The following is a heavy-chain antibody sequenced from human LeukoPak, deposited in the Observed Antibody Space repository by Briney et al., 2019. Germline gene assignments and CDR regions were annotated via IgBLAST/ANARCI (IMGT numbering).Heavy chain of an antibody. V-gene: IGHV5-51*01. J-gene: IGHJ6*02. D-gene: IGHD2-15*01. CDR1: GYSFTSYW. Sequence: GESLKISCQGSGYSFTSYWIGWVRQMPGKGLEWMGIIYPGDSDTRYSPSSQDQVTISADKSISTAYLQWSSLKASDTAMYYCATTLRSGQYGMDVWGQGTTVTVSS. CDR3: ATTLRSGQYGMDV. CDR2: IYPGDSDT.